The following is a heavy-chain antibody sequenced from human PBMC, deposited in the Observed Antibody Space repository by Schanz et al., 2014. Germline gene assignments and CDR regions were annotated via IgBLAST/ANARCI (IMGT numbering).Heavy chain of an antibody. D-gene: IGHD4-17*01. CDR1: GYTFTSYG. Sequence: QVQLVQSGAEVKKPGASVKVSCKASGYTFTSYGINWVRQAPGQGLEWMGWISAYNGNTNYAQKFQGRVTITAGRATSTAYRELSSLRSEDTAVYYCARGYGDSPTDFWGQGTLVTVSS. V-gene: IGHV1-18*01. CDR2: ISAYNGNT. CDR3: ARGYGDSPTDF. J-gene: IGHJ4*02.